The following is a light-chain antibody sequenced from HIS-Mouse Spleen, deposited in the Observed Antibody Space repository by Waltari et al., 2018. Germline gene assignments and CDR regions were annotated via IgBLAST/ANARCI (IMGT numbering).Light chain of an antibody. CDR1: QSVSSSY. J-gene: IGKJ3*01. CDR2: GAS. V-gene: IGKV3-20*01. CDR3: QQYGSSPGFT. Sequence: EIVLTQSPGTLSLSPGERATLSCRASQSVSSSYLAWYQQKPGQAPRLIIYGASSRATGIPDRFSGSGSGTDFTLTISRLEPEDFAVYYCQQYGSSPGFTFGPGTKVDIK.